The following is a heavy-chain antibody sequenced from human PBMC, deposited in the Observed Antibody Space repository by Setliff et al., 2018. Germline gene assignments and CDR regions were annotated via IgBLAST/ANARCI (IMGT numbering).Heavy chain of an antibody. Sequence: GESLRLSCAASGFTFSSYSMTWVRQAPGKGLEWVSSISSSSSYIYYADSVKGRFTISRDNAKNSLYLQMNSLRAEGTAVYYCAKVNPVLQFLEWSYYFDYWGQGTLVTVSS. D-gene: IGHD3-3*01. J-gene: IGHJ4*02. CDR1: GFTFSSYS. CDR2: ISSSSSYI. V-gene: IGHV3-21*01. CDR3: AKVNPVLQFLEWSYYFDY.